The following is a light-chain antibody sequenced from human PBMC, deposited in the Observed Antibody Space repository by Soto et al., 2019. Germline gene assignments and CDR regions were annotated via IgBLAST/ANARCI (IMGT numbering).Light chain of an antibody. V-gene: IGKV1-39*01. CDR1: QSISNL. J-gene: IGKJ1*01. CDR3: QQSYNFPRT. CDR2: SAS. Sequence: DIQLTQSPSSLSASVGDRVTMTFRASQSISNLLNWYQQKPGQAPKLLISSASNVQSGVPSRFSGRGSGTEFTLTISGLQPEDSASYCCQQSYNFPRTFGQGTKVDIK.